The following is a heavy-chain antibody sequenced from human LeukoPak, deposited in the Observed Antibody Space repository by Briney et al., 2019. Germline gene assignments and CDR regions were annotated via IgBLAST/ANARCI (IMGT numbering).Heavy chain of an antibody. V-gene: IGHV3-64*04. CDR3: AKMEVTTGLAFDI. CDR1: GFTFSTYA. Sequence: GGSLRLSCSAPGFTFSTYAMHWVRQVPGKGLEYVSGISSNGASTYYADSVKGRFTISRDNSKNTLYLQMNSLRAEDTAVYYCAKMEVTTGLAFDIWGQGTMVTVSS. J-gene: IGHJ3*02. D-gene: IGHD4-17*01. CDR2: ISSNGAST.